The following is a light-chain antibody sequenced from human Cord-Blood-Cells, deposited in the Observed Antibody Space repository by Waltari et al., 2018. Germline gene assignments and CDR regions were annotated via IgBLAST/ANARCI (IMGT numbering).Light chain of an antibody. CDR1: QRVSSY. V-gene: IGKV3-11*01. J-gene: IGKJ2*01. Sequence: EIVLTQSPATLSLSPGERATLSCRASQRVSSYLAWYQQKPGQAPRLLIYDAANRATGIPARFSGSGASTDFTHIISSLEPADFAVYYCQQRSNWPPEYTFGQGTKLEIK. CDR3: QQRSNWPPEYT. CDR2: DAA.